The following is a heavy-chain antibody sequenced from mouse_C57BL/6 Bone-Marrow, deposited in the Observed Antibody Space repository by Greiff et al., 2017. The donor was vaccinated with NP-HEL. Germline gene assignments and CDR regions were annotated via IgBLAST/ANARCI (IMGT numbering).Heavy chain of an antibody. V-gene: IGHV1-82*01. D-gene: IGHD4-1*01. CDR3: ARLTYFDV. Sequence: QVQLKESGPELVKPGASVKISCKASGYAFSSSWMNWVKQRPGKGLEWIGRIYPGDGDTNYNGKFKGKATLTADKSSSTAYMQLSSLTSEDSAVYFCARLTYFDVWGTGTTVTVSS. CDR1: GYAFSSSW. CDR2: IYPGDGDT. J-gene: IGHJ1*03.